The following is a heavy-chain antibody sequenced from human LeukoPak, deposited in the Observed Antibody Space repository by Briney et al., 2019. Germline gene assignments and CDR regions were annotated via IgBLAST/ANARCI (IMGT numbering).Heavy chain of an antibody. Sequence: PGGSLRLSCAASGFTVSSNYMSWVRQAPGKGLEWVSVIYSGGSTYYADSVKGRFTISRDNSKNTVYLQMNSLAIEDTAIYYCAKNRWGSVATPDSWGQGTVVTVSS. V-gene: IGHV3-66*02. J-gene: IGHJ4*02. CDR2: IYSGGST. CDR1: GFTVSSNY. CDR3: AKNRWGSVATPDS. D-gene: IGHD5-12*01.